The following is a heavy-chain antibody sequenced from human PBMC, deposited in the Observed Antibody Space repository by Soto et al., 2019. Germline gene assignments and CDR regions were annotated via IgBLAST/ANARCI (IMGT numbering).Heavy chain of an antibody. D-gene: IGHD3-3*01. CDR1: GYTFTSYG. Sequence: GASVKVSCKASGYTFTSYGISWVRQAPGQGPEWMGWISAYNGNTNYAQKLQGRVTMTTDTSTSTAYMELRSLRSDDTAVYYCARRRHYDFWSGYPPDAFDIWGQGTMVTVSS. J-gene: IGHJ3*02. CDR2: ISAYNGNT. V-gene: IGHV1-18*01. CDR3: ARRRHYDFWSGYPPDAFDI.